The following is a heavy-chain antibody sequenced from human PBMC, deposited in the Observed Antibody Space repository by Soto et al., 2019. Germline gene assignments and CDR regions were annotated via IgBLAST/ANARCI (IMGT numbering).Heavy chain of an antibody. D-gene: IGHD3-10*01. Sequence: SVKVSCNASGGTFSSYAISWVRQAPGQGLEWMGGIIPIFGTANYAQKFQGRVTITADESTSTAYMELSSLRSEDTAVYYCARDRSGSSLNWFDPWGQGTLVTVSS. CDR2: IIPIFGTA. V-gene: IGHV1-69*13. CDR3: ARDRSGSSLNWFDP. CDR1: GGTFSSYA. J-gene: IGHJ5*02.